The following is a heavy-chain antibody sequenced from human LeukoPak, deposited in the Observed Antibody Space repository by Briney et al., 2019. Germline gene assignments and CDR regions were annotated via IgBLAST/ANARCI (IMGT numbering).Heavy chain of an antibody. V-gene: IGHV3-23*01. J-gene: IGHJ5*02. CDR3: AKNWMTTVTATGFDP. CDR2: ISGSGGST. D-gene: IGHD4-17*01. CDR1: GFTFSNYG. Sequence: GGSLRLSCAASGFTFSNYGMNWVRQAPGKGLEWVSGISGSGGSTYYADSVKGRFTISRDNSKNTLYLQMNSLRAEDTAVYYCAKNWMTTVTATGFDPWGQGTLVTVSS.